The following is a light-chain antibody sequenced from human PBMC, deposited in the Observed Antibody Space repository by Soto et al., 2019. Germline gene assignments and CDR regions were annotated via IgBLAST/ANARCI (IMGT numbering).Light chain of an antibody. CDR2: DAS. CDR3: QQRSNWPPIT. V-gene: IGKV3-11*01. J-gene: IGKJ5*01. CDR1: ESVSSY. Sequence: IVLTQSPATLALSPGESATLSCRASESVSSYLAWYQQKPGQAPRLLIYDASNRATGIPARFSGRGSGTDFTLTISSLEPEDFAVYYCQQRSNWPPITFGQGTRLENK.